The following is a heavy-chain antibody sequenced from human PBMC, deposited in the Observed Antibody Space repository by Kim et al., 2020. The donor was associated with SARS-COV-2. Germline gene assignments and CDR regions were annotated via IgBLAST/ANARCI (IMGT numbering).Heavy chain of an antibody. J-gene: IGHJ4*02. V-gene: IGHV3-30*02. CDR3: VKEAAFTTVVVDYYFDY. D-gene: IGHD2-15*01. Sequence: SVAGRFSISRDNSKNTLYLQMNSLRTEDKALYYCVKEAAFTTVVVDYYFDYWGQGTLVTVSS.